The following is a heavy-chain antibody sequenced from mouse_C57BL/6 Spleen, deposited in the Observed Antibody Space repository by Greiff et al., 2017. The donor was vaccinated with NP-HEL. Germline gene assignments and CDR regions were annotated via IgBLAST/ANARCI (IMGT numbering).Heavy chain of an antibody. Sequence: QVQLKQSGAELAKPGASVKLSCKASGYTFTSYWMHWVKQRPGQGLEWIGYINPSSGYTKYNQKFKDKATLTADKSSSTAYMQLSSLTYADSAVYYCARITTVVNWYFDVWGTGTTVTVSS. CDR1: GYTFTSYW. V-gene: IGHV1-7*01. D-gene: IGHD1-1*01. J-gene: IGHJ1*03. CDR2: INPSSGYT. CDR3: ARITTVVNWYFDV.